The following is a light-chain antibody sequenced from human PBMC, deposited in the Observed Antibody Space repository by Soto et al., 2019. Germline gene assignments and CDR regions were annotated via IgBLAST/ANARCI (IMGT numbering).Light chain of an antibody. Sequence: DIQMTQSPSTLSASVGDRVTITCRASQSISGWLAWYQQKPGKAPKLLIYDASNLESGVPSRFSGSGSGTEFTLTISSLQPDDFATYYCHQYNSYSRTFGQGGTVDIK. J-gene: IGKJ1*01. CDR1: QSISGW. CDR2: DAS. CDR3: HQYNSYSRT. V-gene: IGKV1-5*01.